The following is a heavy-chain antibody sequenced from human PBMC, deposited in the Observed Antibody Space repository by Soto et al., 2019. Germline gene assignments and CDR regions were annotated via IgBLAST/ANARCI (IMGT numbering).Heavy chain of an antibody. CDR2: TNPNSGGT. V-gene: IGHV1-2*04. D-gene: IGHD1-1*01. CDR1: GYTLTGYY. CDR3: ARGGQKNVYTSIGP. Sequence: ASVSVSFRASGYTLTGYYMDGGRQAKGQGLEWMGGTNPNSGGTNYAQKFQGWVTMTRDTSISTAYMELRSLTPDDTAVYYCARGGQKNVYTSIGPWGQGTLVTVSS. J-gene: IGHJ5*02.